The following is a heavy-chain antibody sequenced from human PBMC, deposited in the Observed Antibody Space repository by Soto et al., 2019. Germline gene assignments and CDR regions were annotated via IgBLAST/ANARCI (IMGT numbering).Heavy chain of an antibody. CDR1: GDSLSSGGHY. Sequence: PSETLSLTCTVSGDSLSSGGHYWSWIRQHPGKGLEWIGHIYDSVNTYYSPSLRSRVTISADMSKNQFSLNLSSVTAADTAVYYCARVDHRGYFAILAHYSGQGTLVTVSS. J-gene: IGHJ4*02. CDR3: ARVDHRGYFAILAHY. D-gene: IGHD3-3*02. V-gene: IGHV4-31*03. CDR2: IYDSVNT.